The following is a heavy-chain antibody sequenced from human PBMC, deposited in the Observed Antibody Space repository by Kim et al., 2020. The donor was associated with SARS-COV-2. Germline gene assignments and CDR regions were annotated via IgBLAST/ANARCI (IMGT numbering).Heavy chain of an antibody. CDR1: GYSISSGYY. Sequence: SETLSLTCTVSGYSISSGYYWGWIRQPPGKGLEWIGSIYHSGSTYYNPSLKSRVTISVDTSKNQFSLKLSSVTAADTAVYYCARDGRDCSGGSCRGGFDP. V-gene: IGHV4-38-2*02. D-gene: IGHD2-15*01. CDR2: IYHSGST. CDR3: ARDGRDCSGGSCRGGFDP. J-gene: IGHJ5*02.